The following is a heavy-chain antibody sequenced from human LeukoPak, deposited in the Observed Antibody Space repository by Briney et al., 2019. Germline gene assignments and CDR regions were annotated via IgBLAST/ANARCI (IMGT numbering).Heavy chain of an antibody. CDR1: GFTFSSYA. CDR3: AKDLNRVEIVVVVAAKGHYFDY. CDR2: ISGSGANT. V-gene: IGHV3-23*01. Sequence: PGGSLRLSCAASGFTFSSYAMGWVRQAPGKGLEWVSAISGSGANTYYADSVKGRFTISRDNSKNTLSLQMNTLRTDDTAVYYCAKDLNRVEIVVVVAAKGHYFDYWGQGTLVTVSS. D-gene: IGHD2-15*01. J-gene: IGHJ4*02.